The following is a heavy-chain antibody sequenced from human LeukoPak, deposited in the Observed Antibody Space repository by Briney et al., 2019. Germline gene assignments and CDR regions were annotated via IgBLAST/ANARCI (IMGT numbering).Heavy chain of an antibody. CDR2: IYYSGST. Sequence: GSLRLSCAASGFTFSDYYMSWIRQPPGKGLEWIGYIYYSGSTNYNPSLKSRVTISVDTSKNQFSLKLSSVTAADTAVYYCARSLWGYFDYWGQGTLVTVSS. D-gene: IGHD2-21*01. J-gene: IGHJ4*02. CDR3: ARSLWGYFDY. V-gene: IGHV4-59*01. CDR1: GFTFSDYY.